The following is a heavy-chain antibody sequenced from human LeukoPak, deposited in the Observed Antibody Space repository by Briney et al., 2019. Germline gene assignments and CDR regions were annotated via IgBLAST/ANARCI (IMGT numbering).Heavy chain of an antibody. J-gene: IGHJ3*01. D-gene: IGHD2-2*01. CDR3: ARDRGLSNAFDV. V-gene: IGHV1-18*01. CDR2: ISTYDGKL. Sequence: ASVKVSCKASGYTFTPYDINWVRQAPGQGLEWMGWISTYDGKLKFAQKFQGRVTMTTHTPKSTAYMEMRGLTSDDTAVYYCARDRGLSNAFDVWGPGTLVTVSS. CDR1: GYTFTPYD.